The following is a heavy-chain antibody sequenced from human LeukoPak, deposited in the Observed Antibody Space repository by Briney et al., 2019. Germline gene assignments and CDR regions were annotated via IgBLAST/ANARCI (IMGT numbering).Heavy chain of an antibody. CDR3: ARGEYPWYFDL. D-gene: IGHD2-2*01. Sequence: ASVKVSCKASGYTFTGHNMHWVRQAHGQGVEWMGRITPNSGDSNYAQEFQGRVTMTRDTSISTAYMELNRLTSDDTAMYYCARGEYPWYFDLWGRGTLVTVSS. V-gene: IGHV1-2*06. CDR2: ITPNSGDS. CDR1: GYTFTGHN. J-gene: IGHJ2*01.